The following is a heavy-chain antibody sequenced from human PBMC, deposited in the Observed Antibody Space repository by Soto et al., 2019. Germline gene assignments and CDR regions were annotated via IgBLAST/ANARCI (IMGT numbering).Heavy chain of an antibody. CDR2: FNPNSGGT. CDR1: GYTFTGYY. J-gene: IGHJ6*01. V-gene: IGHV1-2*04. CDR3: ARERLPYGSGSYYYYYGMDV. D-gene: IGHD3-10*01. Sequence: ASVKVSCKASGYTFTGYYMHWVRQAPGQGLKWREWFNPNSGGTNYGQKFQGWVTMTRDTSIRPAYMELRRLRCDDTAVYYCARERLPYGSGSYYYYYGMDVWGQGTTVTVFS.